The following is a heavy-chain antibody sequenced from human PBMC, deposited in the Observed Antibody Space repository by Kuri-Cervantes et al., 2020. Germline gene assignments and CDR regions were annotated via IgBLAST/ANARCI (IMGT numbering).Heavy chain of an antibody. CDR3: VMVRGVILTNYYGMDV. D-gene: IGHD3-10*01. CDR2: ISYDGSNK. CDR1: GFTFSSYG. Sequence: LSLTCAASGFTFSSYGMHWVRQAPGKGLEWVAVISYDGSNKYYADSVKGRFTISRDNSKNTLYLQMNSLRAEDTAVYYCVMVRGVILTNYYGMDVWGQGTTVTVSS. J-gene: IGHJ6*02. V-gene: IGHV3-30*19.